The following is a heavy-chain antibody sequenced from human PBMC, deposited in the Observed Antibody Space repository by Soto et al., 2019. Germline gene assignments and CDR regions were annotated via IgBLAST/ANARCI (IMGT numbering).Heavy chain of an antibody. CDR2: INTGNGNT. Sequence: ASVKVSCKTSGYTFTTHAIHWVRQAPGQTLEWLGWINTGNGNTQYPQKFQDRVTVTRDTSASTVYMELSSLDFEDTAMYYCARDRVGNDYWGQGTLVTVSS. J-gene: IGHJ4*02. CDR1: GYTFTTHA. D-gene: IGHD2-15*01. V-gene: IGHV1-3*04. CDR3: ARDRVGNDY.